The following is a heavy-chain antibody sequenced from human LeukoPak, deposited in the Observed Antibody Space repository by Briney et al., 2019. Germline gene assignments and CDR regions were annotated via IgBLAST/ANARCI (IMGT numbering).Heavy chain of an antibody. CDR1: GFTFTRSA. J-gene: IGHJ4*02. Sequence: ASVKVSCKASGFTFTRSAMQWVRQARGQRLEWIGWIVVGSGNTKYAQKFQERVTITRDMSTGTAYMELSSLRSEDTAVYYCARRRYSGYDLFDYWGQGTLVTFSS. CDR3: ARRRYSGYDLFDY. V-gene: IGHV1-58*02. CDR2: IVVGSGNT. D-gene: IGHD5-12*01.